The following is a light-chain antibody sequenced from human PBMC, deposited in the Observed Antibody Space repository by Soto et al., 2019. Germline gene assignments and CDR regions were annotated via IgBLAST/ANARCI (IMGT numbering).Light chain of an antibody. CDR1: QSVSSTY. CDR2: GAS. J-gene: IGKJ2*01. CDR3: QQYDASLGYT. Sequence: EIVLTQSPGTLSLSPGERATLSCRASQSVSSTYSTWYQQKPGQAPRLLIYGASNRATGIPDRFSGSGSGTDFTLTISRLEPEDFAVYYCQQYDASLGYTFGPGTKLEIK. V-gene: IGKV3-20*01.